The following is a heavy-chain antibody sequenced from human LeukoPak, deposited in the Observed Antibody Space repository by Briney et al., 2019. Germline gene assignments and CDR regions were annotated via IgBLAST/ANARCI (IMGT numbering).Heavy chain of an antibody. Sequence: GGSLRLSCAASGFTVSSNYMSWVRQAPGKGLEWVSVIYSGGSTYYADSVKGRFTVSRDNSKNTLYLQMNSLRAEDTAVYYCARAPFTYDSSGDSFDIWGQGTKVTVSS. J-gene: IGHJ3*02. CDR2: IYSGGST. CDR3: ARAPFTYDSSGDSFDI. CDR1: GFTVSSNY. V-gene: IGHV3-66*01. D-gene: IGHD3-22*01.